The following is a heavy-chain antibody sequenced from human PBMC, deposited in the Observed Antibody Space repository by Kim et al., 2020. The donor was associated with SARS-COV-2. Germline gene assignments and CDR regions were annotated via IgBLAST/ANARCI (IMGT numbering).Heavy chain of an antibody. CDR1: GLIFSNFA. J-gene: IGHJ4*02. CDR2: ISSDESKK. D-gene: IGHD1-26*01. V-gene: IGHV3-30*01. CDR3: ASDPYPTGGGSYYPPVY. Sequence: GGSLRLSCAASGLIFSNFAMHWVRQAPGRGLEWVSVISSDESKKYYADSVKGRFTISRDNSKNTLYLQMNSLSTEDTAVYYCASDPYPTGGGSYYPPVYWGQGTLVTVSS.